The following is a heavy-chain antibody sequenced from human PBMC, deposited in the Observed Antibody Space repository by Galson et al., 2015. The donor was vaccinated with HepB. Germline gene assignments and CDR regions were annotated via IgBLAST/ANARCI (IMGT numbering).Heavy chain of an antibody. Sequence: TLSLTCTVSGGSISSGGYYWSWIRQHPGKGLEWIGYIHYSGSTYYNPSLKSRVTISVDTSKNQFSLKLSSVTAADTAVYYCARDSDSSGYPSLWGQGTLVTVSS. CDR2: IHYSGST. D-gene: IGHD3-22*01. J-gene: IGHJ4*02. V-gene: IGHV4-31*03. CDR1: GGSISSGGYY. CDR3: ARDSDSSGYPSL.